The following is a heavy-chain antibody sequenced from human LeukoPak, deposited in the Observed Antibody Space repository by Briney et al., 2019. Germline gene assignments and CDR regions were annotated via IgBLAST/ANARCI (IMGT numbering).Heavy chain of an antibody. Sequence: PGGSLRLSCAASGFTFSDYYMSWIRQAPGKGLEWVSYISSSGSTIYYADSVKGRFTISRDNAKNSLYLQMNSLRAEDTAVYYCARDPRRSYYYGSGLNWFDPWGQGTLVTVSS. D-gene: IGHD3-10*01. J-gene: IGHJ5*02. CDR1: GFTFSDYY. CDR3: ARDPRRSYYYGSGLNWFDP. V-gene: IGHV3-11*01. CDR2: ISSSGSTI.